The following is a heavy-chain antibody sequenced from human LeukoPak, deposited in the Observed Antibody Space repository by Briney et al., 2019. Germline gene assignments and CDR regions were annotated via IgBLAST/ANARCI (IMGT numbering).Heavy chain of an antibody. CDR1: GGSLSGYY. D-gene: IGHD2-2*01. J-gene: IGHJ4*02. Sequence: PSETLSLTCAVYGGSLSGYYWSWIRQPPGKGLEWIGEINHSGSTNYNPSLKSRVTISVDTSKNQFSLKLSSVTAADTAVYYCARADRYCSSTSCYSSRGQFDYWGQGTLVTVSS. CDR3: ARADRYCSSTSCYSSRGQFDY. V-gene: IGHV4-34*01. CDR2: INHSGST.